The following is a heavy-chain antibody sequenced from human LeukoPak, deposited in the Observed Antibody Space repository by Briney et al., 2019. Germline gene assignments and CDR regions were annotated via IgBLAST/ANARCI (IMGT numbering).Heavy chain of an antibody. Sequence: SETLSLTCTVSGGSISSGSYYWSWIRQPAGKGLEWIGRIYTSGSTNYNPSLKSRVTISVDTSKNQFSLKLSSVTAADTAVYYCARDTTPLSFDIWGQGTMVTVSS. CDR3: ARDTTPLSFDI. CDR1: GGSISSGSYY. J-gene: IGHJ3*02. D-gene: IGHD1-26*01. CDR2: IYTSGST. V-gene: IGHV4-61*02.